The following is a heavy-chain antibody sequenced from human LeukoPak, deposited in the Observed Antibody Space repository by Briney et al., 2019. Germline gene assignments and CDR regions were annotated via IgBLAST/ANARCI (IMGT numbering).Heavy chain of an antibody. CDR3: ARAPSPASYAMDV. CDR1: GYTFTSYD. CDR2: MNPNSGNT. Sequence: ASVKVSCKASGYTFTSYDINWVRQATGQGLEWMGWMNPNSGNTGYAQEFQGRVTMTRNTSINTAYMEVSGLTSEDTAVYYCARAPSPASYAMDVWGQGTTVTVSS. V-gene: IGHV1-8*01. J-gene: IGHJ6*02.